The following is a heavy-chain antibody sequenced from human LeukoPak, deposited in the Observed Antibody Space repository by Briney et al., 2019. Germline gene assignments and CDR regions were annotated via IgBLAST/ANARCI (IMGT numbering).Heavy chain of an antibody. D-gene: IGHD1-20*01. V-gene: IGHV3-21*06. J-gene: IGHJ5*02. CDR3: ARGRYNWRGEGENWFDP. CDR2: ISSTSRYI. Sequence: PGGSPRLSCVASGFTFRSYSMNWVRHAPGKGLEWVSCISSTSRYIYYADSVKGRFTISRDNAKNSVYLQINSLRAEDTAVYYCARGRYNWRGEGENWFDPWGQGTLVSVSS. CDR1: GFTFRSYS.